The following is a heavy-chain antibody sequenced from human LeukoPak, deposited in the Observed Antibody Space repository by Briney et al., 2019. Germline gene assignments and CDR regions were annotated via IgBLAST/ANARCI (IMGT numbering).Heavy chain of an antibody. V-gene: IGHV3-21*01. CDR2: ISSSNSYM. D-gene: IGHD2-15*01. CDR3: ARDLVYCSGGSCYQRAFDY. CDR1: GFTFSSYA. J-gene: IGHJ4*02. Sequence: PGGSLRLSCAASGFTFSSYAMSWVRQAPGKGLEWVSSISSSNSYMFYADSVKGRFTISRDNAKNSLYLRMNSLRAEDSAVYYCARDLVYCSGGSCYQRAFDYWGQGTLVTVSS.